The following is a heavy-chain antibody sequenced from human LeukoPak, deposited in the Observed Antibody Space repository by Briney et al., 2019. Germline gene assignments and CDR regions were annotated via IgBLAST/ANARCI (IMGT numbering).Heavy chain of an antibody. J-gene: IGHJ6*02. CDR2: ISWNSGSL. CDR1: GFTFDDYA. V-gene: IGHV3-9*01. CDR3: AKDSCSSSSCYYYYGIDV. D-gene: IGHD2-2*01. Sequence: GGSLRLSCAAAGFTFDDYAMPWVRQAPGGGLELVSGISWNSGSLGYADSVQGRFTISRDNAKNSLYLQMNSLRPEDTALYYCAKDSCSSSSCYYYYGIDVWGQGTTVTVSS.